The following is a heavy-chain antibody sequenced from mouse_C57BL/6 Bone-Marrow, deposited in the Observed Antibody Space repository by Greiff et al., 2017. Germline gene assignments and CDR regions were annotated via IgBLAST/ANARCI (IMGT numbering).Heavy chain of an antibody. CDR1: GFTFSSYG. CDR2: ISSGGSYT. CDR3: ASPLYSANFDV. J-gene: IGHJ1*03. D-gene: IGHD2-1*01. V-gene: IGHV5-6*02. Sequence: DVMLVESGGDLVKPGGSLKLSCAASGFTFSSYGMSWVRQTPDKRLEWVATISSGGSYTYYPDSVKGRFTISRDNSKNTLYLQLRSLKSENTAMYYCASPLYSANFDVWGTGTTVTVSS.